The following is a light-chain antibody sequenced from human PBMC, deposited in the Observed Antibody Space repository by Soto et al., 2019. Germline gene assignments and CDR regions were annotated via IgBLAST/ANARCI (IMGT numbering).Light chain of an antibody. Sequence: EIVLTQSPGTLSLSPGERATLSCRASQSINNRYLAWYQQKPGQPHRLLIYAASSRATGIPDRFSGSGSGTDFTLTISRLEPEDFAVYYCQQFGSSPGFTFGPGTKVDIK. CDR1: QSINNRY. J-gene: IGKJ3*01. CDR2: AAS. V-gene: IGKV3-20*01. CDR3: QQFGSSPGFT.